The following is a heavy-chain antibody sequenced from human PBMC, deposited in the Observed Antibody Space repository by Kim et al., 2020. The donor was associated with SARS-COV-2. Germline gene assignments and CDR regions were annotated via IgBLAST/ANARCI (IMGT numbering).Heavy chain of an antibody. CDR3: AKDGNYYRGTGYGMDV. CDR1: GFTFSSYG. CDR2: ISYDGSNK. V-gene: IGHV3-30*18. Sequence: GGSLRLSCAASGFTFSSYGMHWVRQAPGKGLEWVAVISYDGSNKYYADSVKGRFTISRDNSKKTLYLQMNSLRAEDTAVYYCAKDGNYYRGTGYGMDVWGQRTTVTV. D-gene: IGHD4-4*01. J-gene: IGHJ6*02.